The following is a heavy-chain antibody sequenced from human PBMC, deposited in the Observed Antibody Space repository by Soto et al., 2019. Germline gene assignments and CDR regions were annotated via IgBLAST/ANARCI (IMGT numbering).Heavy chain of an antibody. D-gene: IGHD6-13*01. CDR1: GFTFSSYA. V-gene: IGHV3-23*01. CDR3: AKDRDGAAAGPTKFSGMDV. Sequence: EVQLLESGGGLVQPGGSLTLSCAASGFTFSSYAMSWVRQAPGKGLEWVSVISGSGDSTYYADSVRGRFTISRDNSKNTLYLQRNSLRAEDTAVYYCAKDRDGAAAGPTKFSGMDVWGQGTTVSVSS. J-gene: IGHJ6*02. CDR2: ISGSGDST.